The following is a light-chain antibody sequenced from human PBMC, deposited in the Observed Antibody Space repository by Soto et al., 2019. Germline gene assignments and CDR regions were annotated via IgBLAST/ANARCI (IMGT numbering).Light chain of an antibody. V-gene: IGKV1-5*01. Sequence: DIQMTQSPSTLSASVGDTVTVSCLASQSINRSLAWYQHKPGKAPKLLIYDASSLASGVPSRFTGSGSGTDFTLTISRLEPEDFEVYYCQQYGSSPLTFGGGTKVDIK. J-gene: IGKJ4*01. CDR3: QQYGSSPLT. CDR2: DAS. CDR1: QSINRS.